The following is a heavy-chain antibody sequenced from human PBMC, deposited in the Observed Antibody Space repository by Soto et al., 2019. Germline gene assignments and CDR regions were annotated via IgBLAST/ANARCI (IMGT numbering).Heavy chain of an antibody. V-gene: IGHV3-23*01. D-gene: IGHD3-9*01. CDR2: ISGSGGST. J-gene: IGHJ6*03. Sequence: PGGSLRLSCAASGFTFSSYAMSWVRQAPGKGLEWVSAISGSGGSTYYADSVKGRFTISRDNSKNTLYLQMNSLRAEDTAVYYCAKDGHDILTGPRPYYYMDVWGKGTTVTVS. CDR3: AKDGHDILTGPRPYYYMDV. CDR1: GFTFSSYA.